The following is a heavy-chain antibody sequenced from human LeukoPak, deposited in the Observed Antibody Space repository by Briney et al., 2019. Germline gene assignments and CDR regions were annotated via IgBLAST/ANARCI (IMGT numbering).Heavy chain of an antibody. Sequence: PGGSLRLSCAASGFTFSSYGMHWVRQAPGKGLEWVAVIWYDGSSKYYADSVKGRFTISRDNSKNTLYLQMNSLRAEDTAVYYCARDGSGYGMDVWGQGTTVTVSS. CDR1: GFTFSSYG. CDR2: IWYDGSSK. J-gene: IGHJ6*02. D-gene: IGHD3-10*01. V-gene: IGHV3-33*01. CDR3: ARDGSGYGMDV.